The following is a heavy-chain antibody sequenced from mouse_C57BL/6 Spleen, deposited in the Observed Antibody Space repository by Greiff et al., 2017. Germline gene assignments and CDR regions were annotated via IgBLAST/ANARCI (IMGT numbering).Heavy chain of an antibody. V-gene: IGHV1-26*01. CDR1: GYTFTDYS. Sequence: EVQLQQSGPELVKPGASVKISCKASGYTFTDYSMNWVKQSHGQSLEWIGDINPNNGGTSYNQKFKGKATLTVDKSSSTAYMELRSLTSEDSAVFDCESERVLDAVDYWGQGTSVTVSS. CDR3: ESERVLDAVDY. CDR2: INPNNGGT. J-gene: IGHJ4*01.